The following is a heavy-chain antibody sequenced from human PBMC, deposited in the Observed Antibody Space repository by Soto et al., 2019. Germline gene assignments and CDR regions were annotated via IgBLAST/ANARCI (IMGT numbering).Heavy chain of an antibody. CDR3: TTDAQWGI. J-gene: IGHJ3*02. Sequence: GGSLRLSWAAAGLTFNNAWSNWVRQAPGKGLEWVGRIKSKNDGGATEYSAPVKDRFTISRDDSKNTLYLQMNSLKTEDTAVYYCTTDAQWGIWGQGTMVTVSS. V-gene: IGHV3-15*07. CDR2: IKSKNDGGAT. CDR1: GLTFNNAW. D-gene: IGHD2-8*01.